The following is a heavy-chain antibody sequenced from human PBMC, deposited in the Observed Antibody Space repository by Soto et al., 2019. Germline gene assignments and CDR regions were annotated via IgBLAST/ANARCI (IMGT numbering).Heavy chain of an antibody. D-gene: IGHD2-2*01. V-gene: IGHV1-69*01. J-gene: IGHJ6*02. CDR1: GGTFSSYA. CDR3: ARSQGSSTSLEIYYYYYYGMDV. CDR2: IIPISDTT. Sequence: QVQLVQSGAEVKKPGSSVKVSCKASGGTFSSYAISWVRQAPGQGLEWMGGIIPISDTTNYAQKFQGRVTIIADEPKSNAYMELSSLRSEDTAVYYCARSQGSSTSLEIYYYYYYGMDVWGQGTTVTVSS.